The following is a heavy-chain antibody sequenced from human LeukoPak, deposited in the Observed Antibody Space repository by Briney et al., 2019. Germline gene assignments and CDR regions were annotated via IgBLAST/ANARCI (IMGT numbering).Heavy chain of an antibody. CDR3: ARGSLSSGSHYGDY. CDR2: ISYSDDSI. CDR1: GFSFSSYA. V-gene: IGHV3-23*01. Sequence: GGSLRLSCAASGFSFSSYAMSWVRQAPGKGLEWVSEISYSDDSIDYADSVKGRFTISRDNTKNSLFLQMNSLRAEDTAVYYCARGSLSSGSHYGDYWGQGTLVTVAS. J-gene: IGHJ4*02. D-gene: IGHD3-10*01.